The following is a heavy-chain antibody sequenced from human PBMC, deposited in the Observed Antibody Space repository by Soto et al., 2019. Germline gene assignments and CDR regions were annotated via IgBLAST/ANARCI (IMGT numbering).Heavy chain of an antibody. J-gene: IGHJ3*02. CDR2: SRSSSIYR. Sequence: GGSLRLSCTASGFTFGDYAMSWVRQAPGKGLEWVSSSRSSSIYRYYADSVKGRFTISRDNAKNSLYLQMNSLSAEDTAVYYCARSLPSSSWSLSDAFDIWGQGTMVTVSS. V-gene: IGHV3-21*01. D-gene: IGHD6-13*01. CDR3: ARSLPSSSWSLSDAFDI. CDR1: GFTFGDYA.